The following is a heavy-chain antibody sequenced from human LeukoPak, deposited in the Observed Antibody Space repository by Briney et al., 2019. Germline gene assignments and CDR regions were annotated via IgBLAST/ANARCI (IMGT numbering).Heavy chain of an antibody. Sequence: GESLKISCKGSGYSFSNYWIAWVRQMPGKGLEWMGIIYPGDSDTTYSPSFQGQVTISADKSISTAYLQWSSLKASDTAMYYCARRRWADAFDIWGQGTMVTVSP. CDR2: IYPGDSDT. J-gene: IGHJ3*02. CDR3: ARRRWADAFDI. D-gene: IGHD4-23*01. V-gene: IGHV5-51*01. CDR1: GYSFSNYW.